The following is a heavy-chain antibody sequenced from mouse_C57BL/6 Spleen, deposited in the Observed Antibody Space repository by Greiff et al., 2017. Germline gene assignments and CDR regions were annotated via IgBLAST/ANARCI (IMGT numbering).Heavy chain of an antibody. CDR3: TTFYYGGY. J-gene: IGHJ2*01. D-gene: IGHD1-2*01. V-gene: IGHV14-4*01. CDR2: IDPENGDT. CDR1: GFNIKDDY. Sequence: ESGAELVRPGASVKLSCTASGFNIKDDYMHWVKQRPEQGLEWIGWIDPENGDTEYASKFQGKATITADTSSNTAYLQLSSLTSEATAVYYCTTFYYGGYWGQGTTLTVSS.